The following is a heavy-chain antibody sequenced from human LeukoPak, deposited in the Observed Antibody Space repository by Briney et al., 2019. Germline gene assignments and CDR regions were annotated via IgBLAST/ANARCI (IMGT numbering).Heavy chain of an antibody. CDR2: INHSGST. Sequence: SETLSLTCAVYGGSFSGYYWSWIRQPPGKGLEWIGEINHSGSTNYNPSLKSRVTISVDTSKNQFSLKLSSVTAADTAVYYCVRRPYDFWSGYLDAFDIWGQGTMVTVSS. D-gene: IGHD3-3*01. V-gene: IGHV4-34*01. CDR1: GGSFSGYY. CDR3: VRRPYDFWSGYLDAFDI. J-gene: IGHJ3*02.